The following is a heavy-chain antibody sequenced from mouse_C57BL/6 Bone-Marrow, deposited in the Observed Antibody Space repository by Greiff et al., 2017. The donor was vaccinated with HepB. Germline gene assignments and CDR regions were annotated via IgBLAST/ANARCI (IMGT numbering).Heavy chain of an antibody. Sequence: DVKLVESGGDLVKPGGSLKLSCAASGFTFSSYGMSWVRQTPDKRLEWVATISSGGSYTYYPDSVKGRFTISRDNAKNTLYLQMSSLKSEDTAMYYCARLPMDYWGQGTSVTVSS. CDR3: ARLPMDY. V-gene: IGHV5-6*02. J-gene: IGHJ4*01. CDR1: GFTFSSYG. CDR2: ISSGGSYT.